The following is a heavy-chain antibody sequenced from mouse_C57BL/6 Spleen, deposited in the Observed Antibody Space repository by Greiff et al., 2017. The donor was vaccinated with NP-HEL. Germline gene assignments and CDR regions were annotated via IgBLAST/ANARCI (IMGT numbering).Heavy chain of an antibody. CDR3: ARGEYYYGSSGGFDY. D-gene: IGHD1-1*01. CDR1: GYTFTDYN. J-gene: IGHJ2*01. Sequence: EVPLQQSGPELVKPGASVKIPCKASGYTFTDYNMDWVKQSHGKSLEWIGDITPNNGGTIYNQKFKGKATLTVDKSSSTAYMELRSLTSEDTAVYYCARGEYYYGSSGGFDYWGQGTTLTASS. V-gene: IGHV1-18*01. CDR2: ITPNNGGT.